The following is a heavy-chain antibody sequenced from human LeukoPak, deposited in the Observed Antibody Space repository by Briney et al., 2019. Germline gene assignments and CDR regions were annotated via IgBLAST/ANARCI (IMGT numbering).Heavy chain of an antibody. Sequence: SQTLSLTCAVSGGSISSGGYSWSWIRQPPGKGLEWIGYIYHSGSTYYNPSLKSRVTISVDTSKNQLSLKMSSVTAADTAAYYCARAGYCSSTTCPDAFDIWGQETKVIVSS. CDR3: ARAGYCSSTTCPDAFDI. CDR2: IYHSGST. V-gene: IGHV4-30-2*01. D-gene: IGHD2-2*01. J-gene: IGHJ3*02. CDR1: GGSISSGGYS.